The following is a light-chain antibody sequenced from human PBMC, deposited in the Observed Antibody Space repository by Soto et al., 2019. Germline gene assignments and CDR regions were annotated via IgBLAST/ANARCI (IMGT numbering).Light chain of an antibody. CDR1: SSKTGNNY. Sequence: QSVLTQPPSVSAAPGQKVTISRSGSSSKTGNNYVSWYQQLPEAAPKLLIYENDKRPSGIPVRFSGSKSGTSATLRITGLQIVYEADYYCATWDSSLSAGLFGTGTKVTVL. V-gene: IGLV1-51*02. CDR2: END. CDR3: ATWDSSLSAGL. J-gene: IGLJ1*01.